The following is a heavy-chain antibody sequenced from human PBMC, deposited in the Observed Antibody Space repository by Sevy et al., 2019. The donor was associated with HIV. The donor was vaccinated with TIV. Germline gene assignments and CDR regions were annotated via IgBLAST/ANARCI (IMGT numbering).Heavy chain of an antibody. CDR1: GGSFSAYY. CDR3: ASVYYDFWSGYYPPLD. Sequence: SETLSLTCAVYGGSFSAYYWSWIRQPPGKGLEWIGQINHSGSTNYNPSLKSRVTISLDTSRNHFSLKLSSVTAADTAVYYCASVYYDFWSGYYPPLDWAQGTLVTVSS. D-gene: IGHD3-3*01. J-gene: IGHJ4*02. V-gene: IGHV4-34*01. CDR2: INHSGST.